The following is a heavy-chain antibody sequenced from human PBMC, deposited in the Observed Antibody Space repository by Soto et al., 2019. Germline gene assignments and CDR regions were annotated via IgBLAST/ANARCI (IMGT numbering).Heavy chain of an antibody. D-gene: IGHD2-2*01. CDR3: ARGGYCISTSCPTWFDP. Sequence: QVQLQESGPGLVKPSQTLSLTCTVSGGSISSGGYYWSWIRQHPGKGLEWIGYIYYSGSTYYNPSLKSRVTISVDTSKNQFSLKLSSVTAADTAVYYCARGGYCISTSCPTWFDPWGQGTLVTVSS. CDR2: IYYSGST. J-gene: IGHJ5*02. CDR1: GGSISSGGYY. V-gene: IGHV4-31*03.